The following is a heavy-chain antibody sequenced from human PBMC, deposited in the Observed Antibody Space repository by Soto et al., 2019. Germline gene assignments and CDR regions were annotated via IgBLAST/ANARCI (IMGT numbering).Heavy chain of an antibody. V-gene: IGHV4-34*01. CDR1: GGSFSGYF. Sequence: PSETLSLTCAVYGGSFSGYFWNWIRQSPGKGLEWIGKVNHNGRNNYNPSLKSRVTISLDMSKNQISLKLTSVTAADTAVYYCARGASSDWQVAFDFWGQVTMVTVSS. J-gene: IGHJ3*01. CDR3: ARGASSDWQVAFDF. D-gene: IGHD6-19*01. CDR2: VNHNGRN.